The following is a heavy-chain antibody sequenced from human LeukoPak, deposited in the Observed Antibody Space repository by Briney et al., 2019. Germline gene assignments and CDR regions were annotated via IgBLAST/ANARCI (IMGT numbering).Heavy chain of an antibody. D-gene: IGHD4-17*01. CDR3: ARFLSGDPYDY. V-gene: IGHV1-18*01. CDR1: GGTFSSYA. CDR2: ISAYNGNT. J-gene: IGHJ4*02. Sequence: ASVNVSCKASGGTFSSYAISWVRQAPGQGLEWMGWISAYNGNTNYAQKLQGRVTMTTDTSTSTAYMELRSLRSDDTAVYYCARFLSGDPYDYWGQGTLVTVSS.